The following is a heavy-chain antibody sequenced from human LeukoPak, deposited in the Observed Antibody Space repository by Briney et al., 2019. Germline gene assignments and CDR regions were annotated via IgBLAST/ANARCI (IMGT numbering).Heavy chain of an antibody. V-gene: IGHV4-61*02. Sequence: SETLSLTCTVSGGSISSGSYYWSWIRQPAGKGLEWIGRIYTSGSTNYNPSLKSRVTISVDTSKDQFSLKLSSVTAADTAVYYCARTGDDGVYAFDIWGQGTMVTVSS. D-gene: IGHD7-27*01. CDR2: IYTSGST. J-gene: IGHJ3*02. CDR3: ARTGDDGVYAFDI. CDR1: GGSISSGSYY.